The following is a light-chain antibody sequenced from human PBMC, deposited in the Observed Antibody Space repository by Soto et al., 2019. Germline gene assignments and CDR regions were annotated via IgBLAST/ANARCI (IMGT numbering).Light chain of an antibody. J-gene: IGKJ5*01. CDR3: QQRSNWPRIT. V-gene: IGKV4-1*01. CDR2: WAS. Sequence: DLVLTPSPDSLAVSLGASSTINCKSSQSVLFSSNNKNYLAWYQQKPGQPPKLLIYWASTRESGVPDRFSGSGSGTDFTLTISSLEPEDFAVYYCQQRSNWPRITFGQGTRLEI. CDR1: QSVLFSSNNKNY.